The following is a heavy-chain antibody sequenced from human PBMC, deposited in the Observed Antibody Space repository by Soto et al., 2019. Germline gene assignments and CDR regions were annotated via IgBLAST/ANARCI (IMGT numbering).Heavy chain of an antibody. D-gene: IGHD3-9*01. J-gene: IGHJ4*02. CDR1: GYTLTELS. Sequence: ASVKVSCKVSGYTLTELSVHWVRQAPGKGLEWMGGFDPEDGETIYAQKFQGRVTMTEDTSKDTEYMELRSLRSEDTAVYYCATGEYYDILNGYSSWGQGNLVTVSS. V-gene: IGHV1-24*01. CDR3: ATGEYYDILNGYSS. CDR2: FDPEDGET.